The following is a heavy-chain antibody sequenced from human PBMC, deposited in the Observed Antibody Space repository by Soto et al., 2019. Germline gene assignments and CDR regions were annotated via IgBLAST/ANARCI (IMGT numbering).Heavy chain of an antibody. D-gene: IGHD2-8*02. Sequence: GGSLRLSCAASGFTCISYDIICVRQAPGKGLEWVSTILVGGSTHYPDSVKGRFTISRDNSKNTVFLQMNSLTAGDTAVYYCAKATATGGGAFDICGQGTMVTVS. V-gene: IGHV3-23*01. CDR2: ILVGGST. J-gene: IGHJ3*02. CDR1: GFTCISYD. CDR3: AKATATGGGAFDI.